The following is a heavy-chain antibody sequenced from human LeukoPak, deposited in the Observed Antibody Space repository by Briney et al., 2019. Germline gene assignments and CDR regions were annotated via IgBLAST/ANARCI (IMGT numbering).Heavy chain of an antibody. CDR3: ARDGGNYYDSSGYINWFDP. V-gene: IGHV4-39*02. D-gene: IGHD3-22*01. CDR1: GVSISSSNSY. Sequence: SETLSLTCTVSGVSISSSNSYWGWIRQPPGKGLEWIGSIYYSGNTYYNASLKSQVSISIDTSKNQFSLRLTSVTAADTAVYYCARDGGNYYDSSGYINWFDPWGQGTLVTVSS. CDR2: IYYSGNT. J-gene: IGHJ5*02.